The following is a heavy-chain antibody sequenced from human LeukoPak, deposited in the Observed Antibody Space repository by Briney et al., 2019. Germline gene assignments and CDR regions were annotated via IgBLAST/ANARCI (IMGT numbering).Heavy chain of an antibody. D-gene: IGHD3-9*01. J-gene: IGHJ4*02. V-gene: IGHV3-7*03. CDR3: TTGRSDILTGYPY. Sequence: GGSLRLSCAASGFTFNSYWMNWVCQAPGKGLEWVANIKRDGSEKYYVDSVKGRFTIPRDNAKNSLDLQMNSLKTEDTAVYYCTTGRSDILTGYPYWGQGTLVTVSS. CDR1: GFTFNSYW. CDR2: IKRDGSEK.